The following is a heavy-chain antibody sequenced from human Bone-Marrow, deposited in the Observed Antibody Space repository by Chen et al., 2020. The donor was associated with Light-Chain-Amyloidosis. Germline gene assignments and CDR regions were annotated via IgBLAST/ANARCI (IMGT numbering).Heavy chain of an antibody. D-gene: IGHD6-13*01. CDR3: ARSPYSTVAPHYYGMDL. V-gene: IGHV3-21*01. CDR1: GFNLDDYG. CDR2: ITGGGTSI. Sequence: EVQLVETGGGVVRPGESLRLSCAVSGFNLDDYGMHWVRQAPGKGLEWVSSITGGGTSINYADSVRGRFTISGDNARNSLYLQMNSLRAEDTAVYYCARSPYSTVAPHYYGMDLWGQGITVTVSS. J-gene: IGHJ6*02.